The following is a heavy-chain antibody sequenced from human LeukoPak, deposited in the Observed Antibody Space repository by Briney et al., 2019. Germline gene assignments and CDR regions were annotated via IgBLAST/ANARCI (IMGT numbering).Heavy chain of an antibody. V-gene: IGHV3-7*01. J-gene: IGHJ4*02. CDR2: IKEDGSET. Sequence: GGSLRLSCAASGFAFSTYWMTWVRQAPGKGLEWLANIKEDGSETYYVDSVKGRFTISRDNARNSLFLLMNSLRAEDTALYYCARVDGGSSCPDYWGQGTLVTVSS. CDR3: ARVDGGSSCPDY. D-gene: IGHD6-13*01. CDR1: GFAFSTYW.